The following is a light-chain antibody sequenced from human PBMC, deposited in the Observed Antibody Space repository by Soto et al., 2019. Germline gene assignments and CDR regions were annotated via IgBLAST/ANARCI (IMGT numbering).Light chain of an antibody. V-gene: IGKV4-1*01. J-gene: IGKJ4*01. Sequence: DIVMTQSPDSLAVSLGERATINCESSQSVLFTSNNKNYLAWYQQKPGQPPKFLLSWASARESGVPERFSGSGSGTLFTLSISSLQAEDVAVYYCQQYYTLPLTFGGGTKVEIK. CDR2: WAS. CDR1: QSVLFTSNNKNY. CDR3: QQYYTLPLT.